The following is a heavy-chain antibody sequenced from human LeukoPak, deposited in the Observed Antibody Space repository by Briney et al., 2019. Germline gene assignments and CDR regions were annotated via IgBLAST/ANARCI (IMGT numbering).Heavy chain of an antibody. V-gene: IGHV3-23*01. J-gene: IGHJ4*02. CDR2: ISGSGGST. Sequence: PEGSLRLSCAASGFTFSSYGMSWVRQAPGKGLEWVSAISGSGGSTYYADSVKGRFTISRDNSKNTLYLQMNSLRAEDTAVYYCAKKMVRGVISPDDYWGQGTLVTVSS. CDR3: AKKMVRGVISPDDY. CDR1: GFTFSSYG. D-gene: IGHD3-10*01.